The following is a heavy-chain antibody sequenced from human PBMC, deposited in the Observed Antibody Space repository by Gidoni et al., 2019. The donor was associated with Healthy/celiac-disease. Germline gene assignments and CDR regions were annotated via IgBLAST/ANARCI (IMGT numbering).Heavy chain of an antibody. CDR1: GFTFSNYG. J-gene: IGHJ4*02. CDR2: ISYDGSNK. D-gene: IGHD4-17*01. CDR3: AKDRGNYGDFDY. Sequence: QVQLVESGGGVVQPGRSLRLSCGASGFTFSNYGMHWVRQAPGKGLEWVAVISYDGSNKYYADSVKGRFTISRDNSKNTLYLQMNSLRAEDTAVYYCAKDRGNYGDFDYWGQGTLVTVSS. V-gene: IGHV3-30*18.